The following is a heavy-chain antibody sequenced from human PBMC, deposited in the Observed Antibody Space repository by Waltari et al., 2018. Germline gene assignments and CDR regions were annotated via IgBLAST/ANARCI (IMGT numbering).Heavy chain of an antibody. Sequence: QVQLQESGPGLVKPSETLSLTCTVSGGSISSYYWSWIRQPPGKGLEWIGYIYYSGSTNYNPSLKSRVTISVDTSQNQFSLKLSAVTAADTAVYYCARALVDYSNYAGLCFFDYWGQGTLVTVSS. CDR2: IYYSGST. CDR3: ARALVDYSNYAGLCFFDY. V-gene: IGHV4-59*01. D-gene: IGHD4-4*01. CDR1: GGSISSYY. J-gene: IGHJ4*02.